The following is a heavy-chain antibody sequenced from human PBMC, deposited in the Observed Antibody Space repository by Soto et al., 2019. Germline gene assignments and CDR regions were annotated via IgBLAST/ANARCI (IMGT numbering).Heavy chain of an antibody. CDR1: VYTFTSYY. J-gene: IGHJ4*02. D-gene: IGHD2-2*01. V-gene: IGHV1-46*01. Sequence: ASVKVSCKASVYTFTSYYMHWLRQAPGQGLEWMGIINPSGGSTSYAQKFQGRVTMTRDTSTSTVYMELSSLRSEDTAVYYCARDRDRIVLVPAAIYDYWGQGTLVTVS. CDR3: ARDRDRIVLVPAAIYDY. CDR2: INPSGGST.